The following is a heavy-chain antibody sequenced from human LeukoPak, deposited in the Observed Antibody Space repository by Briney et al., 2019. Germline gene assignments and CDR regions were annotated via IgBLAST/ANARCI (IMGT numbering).Heavy chain of an antibody. CDR3: AELGITMIGGV. D-gene: IGHD3-10*02. Sequence: PGGSLRLSCAASGFTFSSYGMSWVRQAPGKELEWVSAITATSSSTHDADSVQGRFTISRDNAKNSLYLQMNSLRAEDTAVYYCAELGITMIGGVWGKGTTVTISS. CDR2: ITATSSST. J-gene: IGHJ6*04. CDR1: GFTFSSYG. V-gene: IGHV3-23*01.